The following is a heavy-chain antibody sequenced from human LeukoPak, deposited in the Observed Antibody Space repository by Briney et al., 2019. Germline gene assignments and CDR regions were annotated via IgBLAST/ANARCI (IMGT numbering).Heavy chain of an antibody. CDR3: AKLSGSHFDY. V-gene: IGHV3-23*01. CDR2: ISGSGGST. J-gene: IGHJ4*02. D-gene: IGHD3-22*01. CDR1: GFTFSSYA. Sequence: PGGSLRLSCPASGFTFSSYAMSWVRQAPGKGLEWVSAISGSGGSTYFADSVKGRFTISRDNSKNTLYLQMNSLRAEDTAVYYCAKLSGSHFDYWGQGTLVTVSS.